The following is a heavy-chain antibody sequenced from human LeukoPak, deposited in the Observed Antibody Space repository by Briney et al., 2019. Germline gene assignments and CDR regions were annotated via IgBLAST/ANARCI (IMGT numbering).Heavy chain of an antibody. CDR2: INPSGGST. CDR1: GYTFTSDY. D-gene: IGHD6-6*01. J-gene: IGHJ4*02. Sequence: EASVKVSCKASGYTFTSDYMHWVRQAPGQGPEWMGIINPSGGSTRYAQKFQGRVTMTRDMSTTTVYMELSSLRSEDTAVYYCARVSPYSSSPLFDYWGQGTLVTVSS. V-gene: IGHV1-46*01. CDR3: ARVSPYSSSPLFDY.